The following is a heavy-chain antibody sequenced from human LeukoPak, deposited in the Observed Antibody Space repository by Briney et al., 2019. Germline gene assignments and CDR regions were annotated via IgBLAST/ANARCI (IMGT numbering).Heavy chain of an antibody. CDR1: GFTFSAYG. D-gene: IGHD5-24*01. CDR2: IGTAGDT. V-gene: IGHV3-13*01. Sequence: GGSLRLSCAASGFTFSAYGMHWVRQATGKGLEWVSAIGTAGDTYYPGSVKGRFTISRENAKNSLYLQMNSLRAGDTAVYYCARATIHSEFDYWGQGTLVTVSS. J-gene: IGHJ4*02. CDR3: ARATIHSEFDY.